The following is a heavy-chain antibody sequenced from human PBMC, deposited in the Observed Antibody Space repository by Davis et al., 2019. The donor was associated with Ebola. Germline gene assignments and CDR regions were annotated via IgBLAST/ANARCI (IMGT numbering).Heavy chain of an antibody. V-gene: IGHV4-34*01. CDR3: ARGNSGYYFDY. CDR2: INHSGST. J-gene: IGHJ4*02. CDR1: GGSFSGYY. D-gene: IGHD1-7*01. Sequence: MPGGSLRLSCAVYGGSFSGYYWSWIRQPPGKGLEWIGEINHSGSTNYNPSLKSQVTISVDTSKNQFSLKLSSVTAADTAVHYCARGNSGYYFDYWGQGTLVTVSS.